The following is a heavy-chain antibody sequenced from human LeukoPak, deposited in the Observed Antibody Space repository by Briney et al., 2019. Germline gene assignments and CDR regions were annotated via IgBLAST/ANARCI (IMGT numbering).Heavy chain of an antibody. V-gene: IGHV3-21*01. J-gene: IGHJ4*02. CDR1: GFALSSYS. D-gene: IGHD2-15*01. CDR2: ITSSSSYI. CDR3: ARDSYCSGGSCYSRGLDY. Sequence: GRSLSLSCAASGFALSSYSINWVRQAPGEGLGWVSSITSSSSYIYYADPVKGRFTISRDNAKNSLYLQMNSLRAEDTAVYYCARDSYCSGGSCYSRGLDYWGQGTLVTVSS.